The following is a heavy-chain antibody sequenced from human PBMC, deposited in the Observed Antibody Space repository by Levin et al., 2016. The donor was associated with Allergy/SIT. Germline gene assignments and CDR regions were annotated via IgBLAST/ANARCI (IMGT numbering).Heavy chain of an antibody. D-gene: IGHD1-26*01. J-gene: IGHJ3*02. Sequence: WIRQPPGKGLEWVSAISGSGGRTYYADSVKGRFTISRDNSKNTLTLQMNSLRAEDTAVYYCAKDFGWWELPHAFDIWGQGTLVTVSS. CDR3: AKDFGWWELPHAFDI. V-gene: IGHV3-23*01. CDR2: ISGSGGRT.